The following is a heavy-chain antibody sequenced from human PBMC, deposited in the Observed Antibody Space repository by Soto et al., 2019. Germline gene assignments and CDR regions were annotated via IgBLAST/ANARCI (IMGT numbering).Heavy chain of an antibody. J-gene: IGHJ4*02. CDR3: ARGTGDYFDS. V-gene: IGHV1-46*01. CDR2: INPSGGGI. Sequence: QVQVVQSGAEVKKPGASVKVSCKASGYTFTSYFMHWVRQAPGQGLEWLGIINPSGGGITYAQKFQVRVTMTRDTSTSTVYMDLSSLRSEDTAVYYCARGTGDYFDSWGQGTLVTVSA. CDR1: GYTFTSYF.